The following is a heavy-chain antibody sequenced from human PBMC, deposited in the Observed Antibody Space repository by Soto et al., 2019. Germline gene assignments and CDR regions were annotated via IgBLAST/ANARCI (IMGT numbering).Heavy chain of an antibody. CDR3: ARVPRYGGNAFDI. J-gene: IGHJ3*02. V-gene: IGHV4-59*01. D-gene: IGHD4-17*01. CDR1: GGSISSYY. Sequence: SETLSLTCTVSGGSISSYYWSWIRQPPGKGLEWIGYIYYSGSTNYNPSLKSRVTISVDTSKNQFSLKLSSVTAADTAMYYCARVPRYGGNAFDIWGQGTMVTVSS. CDR2: IYYSGST.